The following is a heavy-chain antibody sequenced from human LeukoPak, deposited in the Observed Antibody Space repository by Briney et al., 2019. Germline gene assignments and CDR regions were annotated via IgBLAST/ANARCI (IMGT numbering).Heavy chain of an antibody. V-gene: IGHV3-21*01. J-gene: IGHJ4*02. CDR3: ASPAYCGGDCYSVY. CDR2: ISSSSSYI. CDR1: GFTFSSYS. Sequence: GGSLRLSCAASGFTFSSYSMNWVRQAPGKGLEWVSSISSSSSYIYYADSVKGRFTISRDNAKNSLYLQMNDLRAEDTAVYYCASPAYCGGDCYSVYWGQGTLVTVSS. D-gene: IGHD2-21*02.